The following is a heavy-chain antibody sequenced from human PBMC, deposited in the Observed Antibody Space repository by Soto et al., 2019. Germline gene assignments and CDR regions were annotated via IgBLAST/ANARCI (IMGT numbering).Heavy chain of an antibody. CDR3: ARDHPHSYGVYYFDY. V-gene: IGHV4-59*01. CDR2: VYSSGST. CDR1: GGSIRNYY. D-gene: IGHD5-18*01. Sequence: SETLSLTCTVSGGSIRNYYWSWIRQPPGKELEWIGYVYSSGSTHYNPSLQSRVTISADTSKNQVSLKVNSVTAADTAVYYCARDHPHSYGVYYFDYWGQGTPVTVSS. J-gene: IGHJ4*02.